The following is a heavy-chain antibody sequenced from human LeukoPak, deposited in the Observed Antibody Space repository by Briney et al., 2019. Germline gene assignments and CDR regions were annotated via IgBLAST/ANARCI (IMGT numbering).Heavy chain of an antibody. CDR1: GYTFTGYY. Sequence: ASVKVSCKASGYTFTGYYTHWVRQASGQGLEWMGRINPNSGGTNYAQKFQGRVTMTRDTSISAAYMELSRLRSDDTAVYYCARAGMAVAGAGGYWGQGTLVTVSS. V-gene: IGHV1-2*06. D-gene: IGHD6-19*01. CDR3: ARAGMAVAGAGGY. CDR2: INPNSGGT. J-gene: IGHJ4*02.